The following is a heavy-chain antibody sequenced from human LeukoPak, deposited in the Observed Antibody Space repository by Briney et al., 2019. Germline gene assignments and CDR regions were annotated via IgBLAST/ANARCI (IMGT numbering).Heavy chain of an antibody. D-gene: IGHD3-9*01. V-gene: IGHV4-59*01. CDR1: GGSISSYY. CDR2: IYYSGST. CDR3: ARVSYDILTGYPPVNYFDY. J-gene: IGHJ4*02. Sequence: SETLSLTCTVSGGSISSYYWSWIRQPPGKGLEWIGYIYYSGSTNYNPSLKSRVTISVDTSKNQFSLKLSSVTAADTAVYYCARVSYDILTGYPPVNYFDYWGQGTLVTVSS.